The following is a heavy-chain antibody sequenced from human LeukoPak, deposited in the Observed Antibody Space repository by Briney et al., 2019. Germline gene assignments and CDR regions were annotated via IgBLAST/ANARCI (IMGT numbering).Heavy chain of an antibody. CDR2: IRSKAYRGTT. D-gene: IGHD4-17*01. Sequence: GGSLRLSCTGSGFTFGDHAMSWVRQAPGKGLEWVGFIRSKAYRGTTEYAASVKGRFTISRDDSASIAYLQMNSLRTEDTAVYYCARDRNNAGDYGHWGQGTLVTVSS. CDR3: ARDRNNAGDYGH. CDR1: GFTFGDHA. V-gene: IGHV3-49*04. J-gene: IGHJ4*02.